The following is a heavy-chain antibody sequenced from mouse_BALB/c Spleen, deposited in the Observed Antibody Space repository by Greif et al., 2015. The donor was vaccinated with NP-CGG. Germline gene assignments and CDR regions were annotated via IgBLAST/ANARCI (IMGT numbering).Heavy chain of an antibody. J-gene: IGHJ4*01. Sequence: VMLVESGPGLVAPSQSLSIACTVSGFSLSRYSVHWVRQPPGKGLGWLGMIWGGGSTDYNSALKSRLSISKDNSKSQVFLKMNSLQTDDTAMYYCARNLYDSPMDYWGQGTSVTVSS. V-gene: IGHV2-6-4*01. D-gene: IGHD2-3*01. CDR3: ARNLYDSPMDY. CDR2: IWGGGST. CDR1: GFSLSRYS.